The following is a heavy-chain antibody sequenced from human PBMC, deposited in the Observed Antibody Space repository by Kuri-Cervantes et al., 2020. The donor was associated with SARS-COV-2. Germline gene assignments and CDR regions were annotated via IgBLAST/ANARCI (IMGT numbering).Heavy chain of an antibody. J-gene: IGHJ4*02. CDR1: GGSFSGYY. V-gene: IGHV4-34*01. CDR3: ARTPVTYGGDDGVFFDY. CDR2: MYNTADT. D-gene: IGHD4-23*01. Sequence: SQTLSLTCAVYGGSFSGYYWSWIRQPPGKGLEWIAYMYNTADTYSNPSLSSRVTISLDTTKSLVSLKLTSVTAADTAVYYCARTPVTYGGDDGVFFDYWGQGSLVTVSS.